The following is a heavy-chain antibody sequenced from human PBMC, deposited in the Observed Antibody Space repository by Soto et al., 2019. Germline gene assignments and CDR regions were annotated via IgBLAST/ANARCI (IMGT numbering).Heavy chain of an antibody. CDR1: GFVFSSYA. D-gene: IGHD3-10*01. CDR3: AKDPRVHYYGSGSSSY. CDR2: ISGSGGNT. J-gene: IGHJ4*02. Sequence: EVQLLESGGGLVQPGGSLRLSCAASGFVFSSYAMSWVRQAPGKGLEWVSTISGSGGNTYYADSVKGRFTISRDNSKNTVYLQMNSLRAEDTALYYCAKDPRVHYYGSGSSSYWGQGTLVTVSS. V-gene: IGHV3-23*01.